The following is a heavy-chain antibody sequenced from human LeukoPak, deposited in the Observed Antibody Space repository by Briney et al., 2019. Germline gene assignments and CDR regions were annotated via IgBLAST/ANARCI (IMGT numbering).Heavy chain of an antibody. V-gene: IGHV4-4*07. CDR1: GGSISSYY. CDR2: IYSSGST. J-gene: IGHJ4*02. D-gene: IGHD3-10*01. CDR3: AREGGLATMVRGVISY. Sequence: SETLSLTCTVSGGSISSYYWSWIRQPAGKGLEWIGCIYSSGSTNYNPSLKSRVTISVDTSKNQFSLKLSSVTAADTAVYYCAREGGLATMVRGVISYWGQGTLVTVSS.